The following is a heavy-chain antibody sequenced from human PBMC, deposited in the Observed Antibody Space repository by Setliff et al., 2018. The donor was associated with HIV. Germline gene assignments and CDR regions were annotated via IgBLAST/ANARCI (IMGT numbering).Heavy chain of an antibody. CDR3: ARAPPGIQNDAFDV. CDR2: IYTNGYT. CDR1: GGSISSGSYY. V-gene: IGHV4-61*09. Sequence: SETLYLTCSVSGGSISSGSYYWTWIRQPAGKGPEWIGHIYTNGYTNYNPSLKSRVTISVDTSKNQFSLKLTSVTAADTAVYYCARAPPGIQNDAFDVWGQGTMVTV. J-gene: IGHJ3*01.